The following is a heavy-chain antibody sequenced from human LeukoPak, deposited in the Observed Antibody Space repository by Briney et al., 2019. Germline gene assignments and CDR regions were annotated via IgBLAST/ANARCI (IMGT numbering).Heavy chain of an antibody. V-gene: IGHV3-43*01. CDR2: ISWDGHTT. CDR3: AKGSGSYYEIQHFQH. J-gene: IGHJ1*01. CDR1: GFTFDDYT. D-gene: IGHD1-26*01. Sequence: GGSLRLSCAASGFTFDDYTMHWVRQAPGKGLEWVSLISWDGHTTYYADSMKGRFTISRDNSKNSLHLQMNSLRTEDTALYYCAKGSGSYYEIQHFQHWGQGTLVTVSS.